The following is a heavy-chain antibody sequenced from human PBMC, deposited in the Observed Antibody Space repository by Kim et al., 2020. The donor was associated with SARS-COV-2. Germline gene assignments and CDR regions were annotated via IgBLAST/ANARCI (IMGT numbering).Heavy chain of an antibody. Sequence: SVKVSCKASGDTFSNFAVSWVRQAPGRGLEWMGGVIPIFNTSHNAQKFQGRVTITADESTSTAYMELSSLTSEDTAIYYCARGFVRHYYDTTSFYHHLDDWGQGTLVSVPS. CDR3: ARGFVRHYYDTTSFYHHLDD. D-gene: IGHD3-22*01. CDR1: GDTFSNFA. J-gene: IGHJ4*02. V-gene: IGHV1-69*13. CDR2: VIPIFNTS.